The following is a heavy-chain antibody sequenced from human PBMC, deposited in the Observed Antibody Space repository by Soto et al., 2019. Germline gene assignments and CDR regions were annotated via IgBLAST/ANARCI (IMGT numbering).Heavy chain of an antibody. D-gene: IGHD2-15*01. Sequence: GESLKISCKGSVYSFSTYRIAWVRQMPGKGLEWMGVIYPGDSDTRYSPSFQGQVTISADKSISTTYLQWSSLKASDTAMYYCARGGRNFYFAMDVWGQGTTVTVSS. V-gene: IGHV5-51*01. CDR3: ARGGRNFYFAMDV. CDR1: VYSFSTYR. CDR2: IYPGDSDT. J-gene: IGHJ6*02.